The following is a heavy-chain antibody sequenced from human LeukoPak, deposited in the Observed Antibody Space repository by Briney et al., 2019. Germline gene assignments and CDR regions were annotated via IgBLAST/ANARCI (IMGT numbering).Heavy chain of an antibody. J-gene: IGHJ4*02. CDR1: GFTFRNYG. Sequence: GRSLRLSCAASGFTFRNYGMHWVRQAPGKGLEWVAVIWSDGSTKYYAESVQGRFTISRDTSKSRLYLQLNSLRVEDTAVFYCARDTSSSWYYFDHWGPGTLVTVSS. V-gene: IGHV3-33*01. CDR3: ARDTSSSWYYFDH. D-gene: IGHD6-13*01. CDR2: IWSDGSTK.